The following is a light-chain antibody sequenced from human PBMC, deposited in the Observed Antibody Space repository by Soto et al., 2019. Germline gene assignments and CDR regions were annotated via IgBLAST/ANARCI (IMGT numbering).Light chain of an antibody. CDR3: QQYSSSPVT. J-gene: IGKJ2*01. CDR1: QPISSW. V-gene: IGKV1-5*03. CDR2: KAS. Sequence: DIQMTQSPSTLSASVGDRVTITCRASQPISSWLAWYQQRPGKAPKLLIYKASILESGVPSRFSGSGSETDFTLTISSLQPGDFAIYHCQQYSSSPVTFGQGTKLEIK.